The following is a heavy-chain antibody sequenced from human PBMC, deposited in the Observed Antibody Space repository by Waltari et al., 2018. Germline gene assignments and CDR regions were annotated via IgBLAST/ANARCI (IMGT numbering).Heavy chain of an antibody. CDR2: INSGSSSI. V-gene: IGHV3-48*01. J-gene: IGHJ3*01. CDR1: GFTFSSYS. CDR3: AREFPRGADAFDV. D-gene: IGHD3-10*01. Sequence: EVQLVESGGGLVQPGGSLRPSCAASGFTFSSYSMNWVRQAPGEGLEWFSYINSGSSSIKYADSVKGRFTISRDNARNSLYLQMNSLRAEDTAVYYCAREFPRGADAFDVWGQGAVVTVSS.